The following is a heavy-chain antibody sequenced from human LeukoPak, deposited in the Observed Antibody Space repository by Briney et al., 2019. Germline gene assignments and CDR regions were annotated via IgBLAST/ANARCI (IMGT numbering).Heavy chain of an antibody. CDR3: ARDPQTSYYYDSSGSNAFDI. CDR2: ISSSSSYI. CDR1: GFTFSSYS. D-gene: IGHD3-22*01. V-gene: IGHV3-21*01. J-gene: IGHJ3*02. Sequence: GGSLRLSCAASGFTFSSYSMNWVRQAPGKGLEWVSSISSSSSYIYYADSVKGRFTISRDNAKNSLYLQMNSLGAEDTAVYYCARDPQTSYYYDSSGSNAFDIWGQGTMVTVSS.